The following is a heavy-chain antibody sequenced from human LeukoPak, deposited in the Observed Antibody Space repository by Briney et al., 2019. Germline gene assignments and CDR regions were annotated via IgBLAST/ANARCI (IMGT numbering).Heavy chain of an antibody. CDR2: INHSGST. CDR3: ARGLPSYDYVWGSYRFPIYYFDY. V-gene: IGHV4-34*01. D-gene: IGHD3-16*02. J-gene: IGHJ4*02. CDR1: GGSFSGYY. Sequence: PSETLSLTCAVHGGSFSGYYWSWIRQPPGKGLEWIGEINHSGSTNYNPSLKSRVTISVDTSKNQFSLKLSSVTAADTAVYYCARGLPSYDYVWGSYRFPIYYFDYWGQGTLVTVSS.